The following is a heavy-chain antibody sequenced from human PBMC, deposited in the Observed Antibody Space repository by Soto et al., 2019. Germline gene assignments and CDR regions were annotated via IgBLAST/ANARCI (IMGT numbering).Heavy chain of an antibody. V-gene: IGHV3-9*01. J-gene: IGHJ4*02. CDR2: VNWNSDTV. CDR3: ARNKGAHYGSRSLYRGIDY. D-gene: IGHD3-10*01. CDR1: GFTFDDYA. Sequence: GGSLRLSCAASGFTFDDYAMHWLRQVPGKGLEWVAGVNWNSDTVDYADSVKGRFTISRDDAKKSLYLQMNSLKPEDTALYYCARNKGAHYGSRSLYRGIDYWGQGTLVTVSS.